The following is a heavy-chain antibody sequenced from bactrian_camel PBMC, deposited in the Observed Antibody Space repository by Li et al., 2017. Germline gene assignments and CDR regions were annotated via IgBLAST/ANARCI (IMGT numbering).Heavy chain of an antibody. J-gene: IGHJ4*01. D-gene: IGHD7*01. CDR3: ALHRGTVAWGQCRERAVFDY. CDR1: AYTFKYGC. CDR2: IWAGGDYPLT. V-gene: IGHV3S1*01. Sequence: HVQLVESGGGSVQAGGSLRLSCAASAYTFKYGCMAWFRQAPGKEREGVAGIWAGGDYPLTYYPDSVKGRFTASRDSAKTTLYLQMNNLKPEDTAMYYCALHRGTVAWGQCRERAVFDYWGQGTQVTVS.